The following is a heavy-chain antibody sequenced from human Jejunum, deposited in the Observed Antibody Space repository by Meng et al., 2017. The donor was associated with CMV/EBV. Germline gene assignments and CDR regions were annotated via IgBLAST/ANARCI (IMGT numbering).Heavy chain of an antibody. CDR3: ARQMCGGDCPRSY. Sequence: KGSGYSCTNYWIGWVRQMPGKGLEWMGIIYPGDSDTVYSPSFQGQVTISADKSISTAYLQWSSLKASDTAMYYCARQMCGGDCPRSYWGQGTLVTVSS. J-gene: IGHJ4*02. D-gene: IGHD2-21*01. CDR1: GYSCTNYW. CDR2: IYPGDSDT. V-gene: IGHV5-51*01.